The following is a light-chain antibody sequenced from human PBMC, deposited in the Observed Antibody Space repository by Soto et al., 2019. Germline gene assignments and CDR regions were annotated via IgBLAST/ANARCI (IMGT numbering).Light chain of an antibody. CDR3: QQANSFPIT. J-gene: IGKJ5*01. V-gene: IGKV1-39*01. Sequence: DIQMTQAPSSLSASVGDRVTITCRASQSIGKHLNWYQQKPGKAPKFLIYAASNLQSGVPSRFSGSGSGTDFTLTISSLEPEDFATYDCQQANSFPITFGQGTRLEIK. CDR2: AAS. CDR1: QSIGKH.